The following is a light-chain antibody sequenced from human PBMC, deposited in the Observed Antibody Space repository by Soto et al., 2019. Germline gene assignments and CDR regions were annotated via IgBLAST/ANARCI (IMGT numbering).Light chain of an antibody. J-gene: IGLJ1*01. V-gene: IGLV2-14*01. Sequence: QSVLTQPASVSGSPGQSITISCTGTSSDVGGYNYVSWYQQHPGKAPKLMIYDVSNRPSGVSNRLSGSKSGNTASLTISGLQAEDEADYYCSSYTSSDYVFGTGTKVTVL. CDR2: DVS. CDR3: SSYTSSDYV. CDR1: SSDVGGYNY.